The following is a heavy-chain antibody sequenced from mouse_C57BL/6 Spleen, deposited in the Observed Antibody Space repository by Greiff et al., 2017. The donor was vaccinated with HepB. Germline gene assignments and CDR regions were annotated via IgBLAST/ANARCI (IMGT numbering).Heavy chain of an antibody. CDR3: ARGGDYDYADY. Sequence: QVQLQQPGAELVMPGASVKLSCKASGYTFTSYWMHWVKQRPGQGLEWIGEIDPSDSYTNYNQKFKGKSTLTVDKSSGTAYMQLSSLTSEDSAVYYCARGGDYDYADYWGQGTTLTVSS. D-gene: IGHD2-4*01. CDR1: GYTFTSYW. CDR2: IDPSDSYT. V-gene: IGHV1-69*01. J-gene: IGHJ2*01.